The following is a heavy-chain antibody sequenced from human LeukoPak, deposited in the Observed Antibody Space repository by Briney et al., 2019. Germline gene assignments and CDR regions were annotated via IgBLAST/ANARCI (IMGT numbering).Heavy chain of an antibody. CDR1: GYTFTSYG. CDR2: ISAYNGNT. CDR3: ARDPQTYGRGTEYFQH. D-gene: IGHD4-17*01. J-gene: IGHJ1*01. Sequence: ASVKVSCKASGYTFTSYGISWVRQAPGQRLEWMGCISAYNGNTNYAQKLQGRVTMTTDTSTSTAYMELRSLRSDDTAVYYCARDPQTYGRGTEYFQHWGQGTLVTVSS. V-gene: IGHV1-18*01.